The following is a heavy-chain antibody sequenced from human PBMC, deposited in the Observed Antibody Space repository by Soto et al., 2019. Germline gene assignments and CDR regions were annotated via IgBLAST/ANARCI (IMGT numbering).Heavy chain of an antibody. CDR3: ARQQYCGSSTCYDSLYYHYMDV. D-gene: IGHD2-2*01. V-gene: IGHV4-39*01. J-gene: IGHJ6*03. Sequence: SETLSLTCTVSGGSISSSSYYWGWIRQPPGKGLEWIGSIYYSGSTYYNPSLKSRVTISVDTSNNQFSLKLSSVTAADTAVYFCARQQYCGSSTCYDSLYYHYMDVWGKGTMVTVSS. CDR2: IYYSGST. CDR1: GGSISSSSYY.